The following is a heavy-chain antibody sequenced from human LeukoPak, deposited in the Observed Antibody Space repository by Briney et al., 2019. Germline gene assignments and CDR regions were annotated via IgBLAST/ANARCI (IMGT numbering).Heavy chain of an antibody. CDR3: ARHAFRGGSYYP. Sequence: SETLSLTCTVSSGSISTFYWSWIRQPAGKGLEWIGRIFTSGSTNYNPSLKSQVTMSVDTSKNQFSLKLSSVTAADTAVYYCARHAFRGGSYYPWGQGTLVTVSS. CDR1: SGSISTFY. J-gene: IGHJ5*02. D-gene: IGHD1-26*01. CDR2: IFTSGST. V-gene: IGHV4-4*07.